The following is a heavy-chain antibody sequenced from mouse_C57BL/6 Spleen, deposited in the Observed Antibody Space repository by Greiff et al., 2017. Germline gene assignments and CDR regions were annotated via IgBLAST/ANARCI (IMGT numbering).Heavy chain of an antibody. CDR2: INPSNGDT. D-gene: IGHD1-1*01. J-gene: IGHJ1*03. Sequence: QVQLQQPGTELVKPGASVKLSCKASGYTFTSYWMHWVKQRPGQGLEWIGNINPSNGDTNYNEKFKSKATLTVDKSSSTAYMQLSSLTSEDSAVYYCATNSHYYGSSYWYFDVWGTGTTVTVSS. CDR1: GYTFTSYW. CDR3: ATNSHYYGSSYWYFDV. V-gene: IGHV1-53*01.